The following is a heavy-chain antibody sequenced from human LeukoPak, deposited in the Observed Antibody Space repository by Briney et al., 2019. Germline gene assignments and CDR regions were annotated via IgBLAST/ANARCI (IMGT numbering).Heavy chain of an antibody. CDR2: MNPNSGNT. CDR1: GYTFTSYD. CDR3: ARTYCSSTSCYVWYYYYGMDV. Sequence: ASAKVSCKASGYTFTSYDINWVRQATGQGLEWMGWMNPNSGNTGYAQKFQGRVTMTRNTSISTAYMELSSLRSEDTAVYYCARTYCSSTSCYVWYYYYGMDVWGQGTTVTVSS. J-gene: IGHJ6*02. D-gene: IGHD2-2*01. V-gene: IGHV1-8*01.